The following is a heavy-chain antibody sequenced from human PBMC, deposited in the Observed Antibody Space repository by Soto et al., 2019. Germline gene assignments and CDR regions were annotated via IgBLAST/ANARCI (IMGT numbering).Heavy chain of an antibody. CDR2: INPSGGST. CDR3: ARVASIAARGGGMDV. CDR1: GYTFTSYY. D-gene: IGHD6-6*01. Sequence: ASVKVSCKASGYTFTSYYMHWVRQAPGQGLEWMGIINPSGGSTSYAQKFQGRVTVTRDTSTSTVYMELSSLRSEDTAVYYCARVASIAARGGGMDVWGQGTTVTVSS. V-gene: IGHV1-46*01. J-gene: IGHJ6*01.